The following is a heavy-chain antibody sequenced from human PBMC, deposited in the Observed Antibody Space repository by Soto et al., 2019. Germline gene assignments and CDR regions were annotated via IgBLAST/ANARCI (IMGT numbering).Heavy chain of an antibody. J-gene: IGHJ4*01. CDR1: GFTFSNYW. D-gene: IGHD3-10*01. Sequence: GGSLRLSCAASGFTFSNYWMTWVRQAPGRGLEWVSNISSGRSYKYYVDSVMGRFTISRDNAKNSLYLQMNSLRAEDTALYYCARVLSPALQWCGEPKPFDYWGQGTLGTVSS. CDR3: ARVLSPALQWCGEPKPFDY. V-gene: IGHV3-21*01. CDR2: ISSGRSYK.